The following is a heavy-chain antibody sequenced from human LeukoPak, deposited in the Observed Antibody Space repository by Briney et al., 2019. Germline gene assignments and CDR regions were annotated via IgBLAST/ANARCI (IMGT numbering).Heavy chain of an antibody. CDR3: AKGSSSSRPYYFDY. V-gene: IGHV3-48*01. CDR2: ISSSSSTI. CDR1: GFTFSSYS. Sequence: GGSLRLSCAASGFTFSSYSMNWVRQAPGKGLEWVSYISSSSSTIYYADSVKGRFTISRHNSKNTLYLQMNSLRAEDTAVYYCAKGSSSSRPYYFDYWGQGTLVTVSS. J-gene: IGHJ4*02. D-gene: IGHD6-13*01.